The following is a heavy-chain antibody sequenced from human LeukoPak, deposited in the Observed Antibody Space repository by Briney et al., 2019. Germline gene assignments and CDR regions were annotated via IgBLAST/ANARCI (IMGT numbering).Heavy chain of an antibody. D-gene: IGHD1-26*01. CDR2: FDSEDGET. CDR3: AIAIRGSYRDDAFDI. CDR1: GYTLTELS. V-gene: IGHV1-24*01. J-gene: IGHJ3*02. Sequence: ASVKVSCKVSGYTLTELSMHWVRQAPGKGLEWMGGFDSEDGETIYAQKFQGRVTMTEDTSTDTAYMELSSLRSEDTAVYYCAIAIRGSYRDDAFDIWGQGTMVTVSS.